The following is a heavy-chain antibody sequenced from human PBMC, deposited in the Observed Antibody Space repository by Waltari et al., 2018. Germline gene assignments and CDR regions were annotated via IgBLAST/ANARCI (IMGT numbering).Heavy chain of an antibody. D-gene: IGHD2-21*02. CDR2: IKEDGSAT. J-gene: IGHJ4*02. Sequence: EVQLVESGGGLVQPGGSLRRSCAAPGFTFRNDGMGWVRQAPGRGLEWLANIKEDGSATYSVDSVKGRFTISRDNAKNSLYVQMNNLRAEDTAVYYCAACIEVTGAYDFWGQGSLVTVSS. CDR1: GFTFRNDG. V-gene: IGHV3-7*01. CDR3: AACIEVTGAYDF.